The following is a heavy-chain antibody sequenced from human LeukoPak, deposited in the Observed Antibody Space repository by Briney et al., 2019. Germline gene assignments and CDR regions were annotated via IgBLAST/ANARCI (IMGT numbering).Heavy chain of an antibody. CDR3: AKLGKWELPLDY. CDR2: ISYDGSNK. J-gene: IGHJ4*02. D-gene: IGHD1-26*01. V-gene: IGHV3-30*18. CDR1: GFTFSSYG. Sequence: SGGSLRLSCAASGFTFSSYGMHWVRQAPGKGLEWVAVISYDGSNKYYADSVKGRFTISRDNSKNTLYLQMYSLRAEDTAVYYCAKLGKWELPLDYWGQGTLVTVSS.